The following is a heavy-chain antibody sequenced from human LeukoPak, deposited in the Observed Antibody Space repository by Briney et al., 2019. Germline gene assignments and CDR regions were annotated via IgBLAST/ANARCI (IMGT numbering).Heavy chain of an antibody. V-gene: IGHV3-30*18. CDR3: AKDLRLYYYVGSGGL. Sequence: GGSLRLSCAASGFTFSSYEMNWVRQAPGKGLEWVAVISYDGSNKYYADSVKGRFTISRDNSKNTLYLQMNSLRAEDTAVYYCAKDLRLYYYVGSGGLWGQGTLVTVSS. CDR2: ISYDGSNK. J-gene: IGHJ4*02. CDR1: GFTFSSYE. D-gene: IGHD3-10*02.